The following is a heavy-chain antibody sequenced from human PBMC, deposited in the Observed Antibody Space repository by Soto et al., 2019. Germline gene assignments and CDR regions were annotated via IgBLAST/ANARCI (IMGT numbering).Heavy chain of an antibody. CDR3: ARSADYWYGMDI. CDR2: IHYSGST. CDR1: GGSISSYY. V-gene: IGHV4-59*01. D-gene: IGHD2-15*01. J-gene: IGHJ6*02. Sequence: PSETLSLTCTVSGGSISSYYWSWIRQPPGKGLEWTGYIHYSGSTTYNPSLKSRVTISVDAFKKHFSLKLTSVTAADTAVYYCARSADYWYGMDIWGQGTTVTVSS.